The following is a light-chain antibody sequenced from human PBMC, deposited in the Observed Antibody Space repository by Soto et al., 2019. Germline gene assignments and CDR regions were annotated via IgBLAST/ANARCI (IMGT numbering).Light chain of an antibody. J-gene: IGLJ1*01. CDR3: QSYDSSLSGSNV. CDR2: GNN. V-gene: IGLV1-40*01. CDR1: SSNIGAGYD. Sequence: QSVLTQPPSVSGAPGQRVTISCTGSSSNIGAGYDVHWYQQLPETAPKLLIYGNNNRPSGVPDRFSGSKSGTSASLAITGLQAEDEADYYCQSYDSSLSGSNVFGTGTKVTDL.